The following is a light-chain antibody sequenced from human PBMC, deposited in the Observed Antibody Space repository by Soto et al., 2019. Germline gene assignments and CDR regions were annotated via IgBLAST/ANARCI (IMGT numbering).Light chain of an antibody. V-gene: IGKV3-11*01. CDR3: HQRSNWPLT. CDR1: QSVSTY. CDR2: DAS. Sequence: EIVLTQSPATLSLSPGERATLSCRASQSVSTYLAWYQQQPGQAPRLLIYDASNRATGIPARFSGSGSGTDFTLTISSLEPEDFAVYYCHQRSNWPLTFGGGPWVDIK. J-gene: IGKJ4*02.